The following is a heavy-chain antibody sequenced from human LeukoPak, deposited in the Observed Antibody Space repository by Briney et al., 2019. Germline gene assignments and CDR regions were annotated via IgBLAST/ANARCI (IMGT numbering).Heavy chain of an antibody. CDR1: GGSISSYY. CDR3: ARDKDDSSGCDWFDP. V-gene: IGHV4-4*07. J-gene: IGHJ5*02. CDR2: IYTSGST. D-gene: IGHD3-22*01. Sequence: ASETLSLTCTVSGGSISSYYWSWIRQPAGKGLEWIGRIYTSGSTNYNPSLKSRVTMSVDTSKNQFSLKLSSVTAADTAVYYCARDKDDSSGCDWFDPWGQGTLVTVSS.